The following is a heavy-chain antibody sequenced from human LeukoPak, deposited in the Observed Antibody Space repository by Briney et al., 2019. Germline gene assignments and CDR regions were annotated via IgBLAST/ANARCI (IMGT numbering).Heavy chain of an antibody. CDR2: ISASGSST. CDR1: GFTLSSFE. J-gene: IGHJ4*02. Sequence: GGSLRLSCAASGFTLSSFEMNWVRQAPGKGLEWVGYISASGSSTYYADSVKGRFTFSRDSAKSSLYLRMDSLRADDTAVYYCVRRFDQWGQGALVTVSS. CDR3: VRRFDQ. V-gene: IGHV3-48*03.